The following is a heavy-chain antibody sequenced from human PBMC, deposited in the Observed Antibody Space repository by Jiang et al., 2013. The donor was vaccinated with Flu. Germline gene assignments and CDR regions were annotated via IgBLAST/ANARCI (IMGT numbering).Heavy chain of an antibody. J-gene: IGHJ4*02. CDR2: ITGSGGST. CDR3: AKGGYSYGDY. CDR1: ITFSSQA. Sequence: LVESGEAWYSLGVRETLLCSLWITFSSQAMSWVRQAPGKGLEWVSTITGSGGSTYYADSVKGRFTISRDNSKNTVYLQMNSLRAEDTAVYYCAKGGYSYGDYWGQGTLVTVSS. V-gene: IGHV3-23*04. D-gene: IGHD5-18*01.